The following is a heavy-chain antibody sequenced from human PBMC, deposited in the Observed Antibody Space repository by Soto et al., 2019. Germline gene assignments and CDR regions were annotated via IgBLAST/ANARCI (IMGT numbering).Heavy chain of an antibody. CDR3: ARGRASYLYDLDY. D-gene: IGHD3-10*01. J-gene: IGHJ4*01. CDR1: GGSITIYGYS. CDR2: IFHSGRT. V-gene: IGHV4-30-2*06. Sequence: SETLSLTCAVSGGSITIYGYSWSWIRHSPGKGLEWIGYIFHSGRTYYNPSLERRATLSIDTSKNQVSLNVTSVTAADTAVYYCARGRASYLYDLDYWGHGALVTVSS.